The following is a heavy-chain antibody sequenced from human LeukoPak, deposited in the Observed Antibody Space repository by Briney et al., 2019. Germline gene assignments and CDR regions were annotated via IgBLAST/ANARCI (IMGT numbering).Heavy chain of an antibody. CDR1: GGSFSGYY. J-gene: IGHJ4*02. V-gene: IGHV4-34*01. CDR3: ARLSSGTVDY. CDR2: INHSGST. Sequence: PSETLSLTCAVYGGSFSGYYWSWIRLPPGKGLEWIGEINHSGSTNYNPSLKSRVTISVDTSKNQFSLKLSSVTAADTAVYYCARLSSGTVDYWGQGTLVTVSS. D-gene: IGHD6-13*01.